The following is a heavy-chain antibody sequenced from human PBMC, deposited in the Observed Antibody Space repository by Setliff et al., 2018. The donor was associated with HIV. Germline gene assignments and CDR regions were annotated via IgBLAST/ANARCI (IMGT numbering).Heavy chain of an antibody. CDR2: ISTYNDNT. Sequence: ASVKVSCKASGYTFTSHGISWVRQAPGQGLEWMGWISTYNDNTNYSQKLQGRVTMTTETSTSTAYMELSSLRTEDTAVYYCARHDGLRSVHGAFDIWGQGTMVTVSS. J-gene: IGHJ3*02. D-gene: IGHD4-17*01. CDR3: ARHDGLRSVHGAFDI. CDR1: GYTFTSHG. V-gene: IGHV1-18*01.